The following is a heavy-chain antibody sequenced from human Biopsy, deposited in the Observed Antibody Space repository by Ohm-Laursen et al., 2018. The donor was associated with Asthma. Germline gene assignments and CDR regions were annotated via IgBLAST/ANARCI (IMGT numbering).Heavy chain of an antibody. J-gene: IGHJ4*02. CDR1: GGTFNTYV. CDR3: ARKAGSCISRTCYSLDF. Sequence: SSVKVSCKSLGGTFNTYVIGWARQAPGQGLEWMGGINSVFGTTTYPQKFQDRVTITADDSTSTVYMELSSQRSEDTAVYYCARKAGSCISRTCYSLDFWGQGTLATVSS. V-gene: IGHV1-69*01. D-gene: IGHD2-2*01. CDR2: INSVFGTT.